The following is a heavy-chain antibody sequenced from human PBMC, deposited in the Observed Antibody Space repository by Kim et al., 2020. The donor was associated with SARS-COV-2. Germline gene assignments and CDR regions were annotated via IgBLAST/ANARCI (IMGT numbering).Heavy chain of an antibody. CDR1: GFTFSDYN. CDR2: ISSSGTTI. D-gene: IGHD1-1*01. V-gene: IGHV3-48*03. J-gene: IGHJ4*02. Sequence: GGSLRLSCAASGFTFSDYNMNWVRQPPGKGLEWVSYISSSGTTIYYADSVKGRFTISRDNAKKSLYLQMDRLRAEDTAVYYCATNEPYWGQGTLVTVSS. CDR3: ATNEPY.